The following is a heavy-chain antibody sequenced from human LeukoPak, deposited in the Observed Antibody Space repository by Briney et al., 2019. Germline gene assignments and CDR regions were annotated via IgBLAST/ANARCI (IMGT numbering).Heavy chain of an antibody. Sequence: PSETLSLTCAVYGGSFSGYYWSWIRQPPGKGPEWIGEINHSGSTNYNPSLKSRVTISVDTSKNQFSLKLSSVTAADTAVYYCARIGQQLIDYWGQGTLVTVSS. CDR1: GGSFSGYY. CDR3: ARIGQQLIDY. J-gene: IGHJ4*02. D-gene: IGHD6-13*01. V-gene: IGHV4-34*01. CDR2: INHSGST.